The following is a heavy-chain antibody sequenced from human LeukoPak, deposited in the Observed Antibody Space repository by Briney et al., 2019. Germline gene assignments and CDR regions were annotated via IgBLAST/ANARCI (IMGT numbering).Heavy chain of an antibody. Sequence: SETLSLTCTVSGGSISSSSYYWGWIRQPPGKGLEWIGSICYSGSTYYNPSLKSRVTISVDTSKNQFSLKLSSVTAADTAVYYCARIAAAGTRWFDPWGQGTLVTVSS. CDR2: ICYSGST. V-gene: IGHV4-39*01. J-gene: IGHJ5*02. D-gene: IGHD6-13*01. CDR3: ARIAAAGTRWFDP. CDR1: GGSISSSSYY.